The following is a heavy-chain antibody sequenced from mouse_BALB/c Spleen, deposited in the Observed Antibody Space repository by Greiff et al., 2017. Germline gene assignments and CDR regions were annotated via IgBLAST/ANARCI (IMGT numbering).Heavy chain of an antibody. J-gene: IGHJ4*01. CDR3: TPYVDYAMDY. V-gene: IGHV6-6*02. Sequence: EVKLQESGGGLVQPGGSMKLSCVASGFTFSSYWMSWVRQSPEKGLEWVAEIRLKSDNYATHYAESVKGKFTISRDDSKSRLYLQMNSLRAEDTGIYYCTPYVDYAMDYWGQGTSVTVSS. CDR1: GFTFSSYW. CDR2: IRLKSDNYAT. D-gene: IGHD1-1*01.